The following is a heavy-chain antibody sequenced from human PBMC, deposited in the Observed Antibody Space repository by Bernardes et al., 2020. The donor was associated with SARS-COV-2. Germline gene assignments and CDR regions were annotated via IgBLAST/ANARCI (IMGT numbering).Heavy chain of an antibody. Sequence: GGSLRLSCAASGFTFSDYYMSWIRQAPGKGLEWVSYISSSGSTIYYADSVKGRFTISRDNAKNSLYLQMNSLRAEDTAMYYCATTPDFWSGYTTFDYWGQGTLVTVSS. J-gene: IGHJ4*02. D-gene: IGHD3-3*01. CDR2: ISSSGSTI. V-gene: IGHV3-11*01. CDR1: GFTFSDYY. CDR3: ATTPDFWSGYTTFDY.